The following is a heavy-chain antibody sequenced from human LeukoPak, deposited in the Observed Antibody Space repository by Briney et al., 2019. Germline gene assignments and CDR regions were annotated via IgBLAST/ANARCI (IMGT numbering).Heavy chain of an antibody. CDR1: GFTFDDYA. D-gene: IGHD2-2*01. J-gene: IGHJ5*02. CDR2: ISGDGGST. CDR3: ARDHCSSTSCYAFGWFDP. V-gene: IGHV3-43*02. Sequence: PGGSLRLSCAASGFTFDDYAMHWVRQAPGKGLEWVSLISGDGGSTYYADSVKGRFTISIYNAKNSLYLQMNSLRAEDTAVYYCARDHCSSTSCYAFGWFDPWGQGTLVTVSS.